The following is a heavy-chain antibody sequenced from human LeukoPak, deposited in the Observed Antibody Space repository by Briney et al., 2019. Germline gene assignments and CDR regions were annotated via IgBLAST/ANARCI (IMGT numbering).Heavy chain of an antibody. CDR1: GGSLSSYY. CDR2: IYYSGST. D-gene: IGHD3-10*01. Sequence: PSETLSLTCTVSGGSLSSYYWSWIRQPPGKGLEWIGYIYYSGSTNYNPSLKSRVTISVDTSKNQFSLKLSSVTAADTAVYYCARHGYYGSGSYVNWFDPWGQGTLVTVSS. CDR3: ARHGYYGSGSYVNWFDP. V-gene: IGHV4-59*08. J-gene: IGHJ5*02.